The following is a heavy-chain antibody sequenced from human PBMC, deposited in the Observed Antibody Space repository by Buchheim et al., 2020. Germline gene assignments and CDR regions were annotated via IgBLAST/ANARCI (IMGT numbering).Heavy chain of an antibody. Sequence: EVQLVESGGGLVQPGGSLRLSCAASGFIFSSNWMHWVRQAPGKGLVWVSRINSDGSRVFYADSVKGRFTISRDNAKKTLYLQMNSLRAEDTAVYYCARGGDDYGDYYGLDVWGQGTT. CDR3: ARGGDDYGDYYGLDV. J-gene: IGHJ6*02. V-gene: IGHV3-74*01. CDR1: GFIFSSNW. CDR2: INSDGSRV. D-gene: IGHD4-17*01.